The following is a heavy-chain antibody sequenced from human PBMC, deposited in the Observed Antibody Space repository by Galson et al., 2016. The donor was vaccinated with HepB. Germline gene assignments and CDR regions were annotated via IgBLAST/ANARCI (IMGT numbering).Heavy chain of an antibody. CDR3: ARGGVRGGEDC. D-gene: IGHD3-10*01. CDR1: GYSFTNYD. Sequence: SVKVSCKASGYSFTNYDMNWVRQATGRGLEWVGWVNPDNGNTGYAQELQGRVTLTRDTSINTVYLELSSLRSEDTAVYYCARGGVRGGEDCWRQGTLVTVSS. CDR2: VNPDNGNT. J-gene: IGHJ4*02. V-gene: IGHV1-8*01.